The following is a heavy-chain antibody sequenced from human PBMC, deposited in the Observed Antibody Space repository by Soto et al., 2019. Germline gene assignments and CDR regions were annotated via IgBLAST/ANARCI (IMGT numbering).Heavy chain of an antibody. V-gene: IGHV3-7*01. CDR3: ARAEWYYDSSGYYSY. CDR2: IKQDGSEK. J-gene: IGHJ4*02. CDR1: GFTFSSYW. Sequence: GGSLRLSCAASGFTFSSYWMSWVRQAPGKGLEWVANIKQDGSEKYYVDSVKGRFTISRDNAKNSLYLQMNSLRAEDTAVYYCARAEWYYDSSGYYSYWGQGTLVTVS. D-gene: IGHD3-22*01.